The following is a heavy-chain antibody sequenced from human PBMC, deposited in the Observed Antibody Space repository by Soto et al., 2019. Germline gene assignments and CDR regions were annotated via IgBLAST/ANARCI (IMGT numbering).Heavy chain of an antibody. CDR3: AKDRPNFYGPEVVYYKVRGDH. Sequence: EVHLLESGGDLVQPGGSLRLSCAASGFTFNDFAMSWVRQSPGKGLEWVSSISGNGAATFYADSVQGRFTISRDNSRNTLFLQMSSPRADDTAVYYCAKDRPNFYGPEVVYYKVRGDHWGQGTLVTVSS. CDR2: ISGNGAAT. D-gene: IGHD3-10*01. V-gene: IGHV3-23*01. CDR1: GFTFNDFA. J-gene: IGHJ5*02.